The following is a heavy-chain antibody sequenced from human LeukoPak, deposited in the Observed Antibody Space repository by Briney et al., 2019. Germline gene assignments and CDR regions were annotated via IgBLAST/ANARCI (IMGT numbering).Heavy chain of an antibody. CDR2: ISSSGSTT. D-gene: IGHD2-15*01. V-gene: IGHV3-11*01. Sequence: GGSLRLSCAASGFTFSDYYMSWIRQAPGKGLEWVSYISSSGSTTYYADSVKGRFTISRDNAKNSLYLKMNSLRAEDTAVYYCARGPQYCSGGICHYAAFDYWGQGTLVTVSS. CDR3: ARGPQYCSGGICHYAAFDY. CDR1: GFTFSDYY. J-gene: IGHJ4*02.